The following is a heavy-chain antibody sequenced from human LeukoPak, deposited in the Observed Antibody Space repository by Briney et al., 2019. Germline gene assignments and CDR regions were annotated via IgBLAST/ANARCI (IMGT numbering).Heavy chain of an antibody. D-gene: IGHD3/OR15-3a*01. Sequence: GSLRPSCAASGFTFSTYWMHWVRRAPGEGLVWVSRIKSDGSDTSYADSVKGRFTISRDNAKNTLYLQMNSLRAEDTAVYYCARGFWTGVEYWGQGALVTVSS. CDR3: ARGFWTGVEY. J-gene: IGHJ4*02. CDR1: GFTFSTYW. CDR2: IKSDGSDT. V-gene: IGHV3-74*01.